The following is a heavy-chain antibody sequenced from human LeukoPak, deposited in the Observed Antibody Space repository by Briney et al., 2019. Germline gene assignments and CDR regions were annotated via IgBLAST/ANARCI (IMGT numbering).Heavy chain of an antibody. CDR2: IYTSGST. D-gene: IGHD6-25*01. V-gene: IGHV4-4*09. J-gene: IGHJ5*02. Sequence: SETLSLTCTVSGGSISSYYWSWIRQPPGKGLEWIGYIYTSGSTNYNPSLKSRVTISVDTSKNQFSLKLSSVTAADTAVYYCARLGWSSSEYKSVIVYNWFDPWGQGTLSPSPQ. CDR1: GGSISSYY. CDR3: ARLGWSSSEYKSVIVYNWFDP.